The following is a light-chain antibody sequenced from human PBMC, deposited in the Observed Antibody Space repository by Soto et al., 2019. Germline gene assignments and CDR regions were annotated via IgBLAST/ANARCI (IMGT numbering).Light chain of an antibody. V-gene: IGKV3-11*01. CDR1: QSVSSY. J-gene: IGKJ4*01. CDR3: QQRNNWII. Sequence: EIVLTQSPATLSLSPGERATLSCRASQSVSSYLAWYQQKHGQPPRLLIYDASKRPPGIPARFSGSGSGTDFTLTISRLEAEDSAVYYCQQRNNWIIFGGGTKVEIK. CDR2: DAS.